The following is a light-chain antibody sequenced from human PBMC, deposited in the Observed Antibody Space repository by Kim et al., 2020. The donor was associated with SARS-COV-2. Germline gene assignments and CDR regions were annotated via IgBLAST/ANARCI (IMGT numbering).Light chain of an antibody. CDR3: TSSDSSSYLVL. CDR1: SLRIYY. V-gene: IGLV3-19*01. Sequence: SSELTQDPAVSVALGQTVRITCQGDSLRIYYANWYQQKPRQAPILLIFGKNNRPSGIPDRLSGFSSGNTASLTITWAPAEDEADYYLTSSDSSSYLVLFG. J-gene: IGLJ2*01. CDR2: GKN.